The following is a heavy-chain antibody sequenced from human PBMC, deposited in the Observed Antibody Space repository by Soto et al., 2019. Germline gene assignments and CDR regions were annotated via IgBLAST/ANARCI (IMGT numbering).Heavy chain of an antibody. J-gene: IGHJ4*02. D-gene: IGHD5-12*01. V-gene: IGHV3-9*01. Sequence: GGSLRLSCAASGFTFDDYAMHWVRQAPGKGLEWVSGISWNSGSIGYADSVKGRFTISRDNAKNSLYLQMNSLRAEDTALYYCAKDISDGSSREQYSGYDLRRGNFDYWGQGTLVTVSS. CDR2: ISWNSGSI. CDR3: AKDISDGSSREQYSGYDLRRGNFDY. CDR1: GFTFDDYA.